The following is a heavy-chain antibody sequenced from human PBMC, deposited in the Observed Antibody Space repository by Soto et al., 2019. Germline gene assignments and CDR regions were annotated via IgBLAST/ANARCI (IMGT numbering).Heavy chain of an antibody. Sequence: QVQLVQSGAEGKKPGASVKVSCKASGYTFTSYGISWVRQAPGQGLEWMGGISAYNGNTNYAQKRKARVTMTTDTSTSTAYMELRSMRSDDTAVYYCARDLHGDPYYWGQGTLVTVSS. J-gene: IGHJ4*02. CDR3: ARDLHGDPYY. V-gene: IGHV1-18*01. CDR1: GYTFTSYG. D-gene: IGHD4-17*01. CDR2: ISAYNGNT.